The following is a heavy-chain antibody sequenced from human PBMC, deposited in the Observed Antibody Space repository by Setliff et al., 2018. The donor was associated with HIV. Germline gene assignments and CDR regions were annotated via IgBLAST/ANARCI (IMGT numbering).Heavy chain of an antibody. Sequence: SETLSLTCAVYGGSSNDYYWNWIRQPPGKGLEWIGHIYTSGTTNYNPSLKSRLTISLDTSKNQFSLKLSSVTAADTAVYYCARDRICSGGSCYVGWFDPWGQGTLVTVSS. V-gene: IGHV4-4*08. CDR1: GGSSNDYY. D-gene: IGHD2-15*01. J-gene: IGHJ5*02. CDR3: ARDRICSGGSCYVGWFDP. CDR2: IYTSGTT.